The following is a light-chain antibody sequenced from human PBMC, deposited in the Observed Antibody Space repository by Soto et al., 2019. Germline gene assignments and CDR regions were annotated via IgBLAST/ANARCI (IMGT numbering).Light chain of an antibody. V-gene: IGKV3-20*01. Sequence: PGVPSRSDGVCTTHSHRASQSVSLSLAWYQQKPGQSPRLLISIASMRAAGIPVRFIGSGSGTDFTLTITRLQPEDFAVYYCQQYGSSPLTFGLGT. CDR1: QSVSLS. J-gene: IGKJ5*01. CDR3: QQYGSSPLT. CDR2: IAS.